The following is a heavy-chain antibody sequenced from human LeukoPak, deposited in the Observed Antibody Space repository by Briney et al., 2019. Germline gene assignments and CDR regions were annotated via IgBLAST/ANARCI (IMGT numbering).Heavy chain of an antibody. J-gene: IGHJ4*02. CDR2: IRPETGEP. V-gene: IGHV1-24*01. D-gene: IGHD3-10*01. CDR1: GFGLSVLS. CDR3: SRDSGRSSFSFDF. Sequence: ASVKVSCKISGFGLSVLSIHWMRQAPGKGLEWVGGIRPETGEPIFAQKFRGRVTITEDTFTDTGYLELRDLTSDDTAVYYCSRDSGRSSFSFDFWGQGTLVTVSS.